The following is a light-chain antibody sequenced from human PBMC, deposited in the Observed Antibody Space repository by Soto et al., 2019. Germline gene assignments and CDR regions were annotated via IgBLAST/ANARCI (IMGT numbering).Light chain of an antibody. J-gene: IGLJ1*01. V-gene: IGLV2-14*03. Sequence: QSVLTQPASVSGSPGQSITISCTGTSSDVGGFNYVSWYQQHPGKAPKLMIYDVTNRPSGVSYRFSGSKSGNTASLTISGLQAEDEADYYCNSYTSSSTYGFGTGTKVTV. CDR1: SSDVGGFNY. CDR3: NSYTSSSTYG. CDR2: DVT.